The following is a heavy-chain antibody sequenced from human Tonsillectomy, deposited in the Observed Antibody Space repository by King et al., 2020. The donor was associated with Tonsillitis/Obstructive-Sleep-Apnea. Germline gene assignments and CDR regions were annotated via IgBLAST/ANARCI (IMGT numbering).Heavy chain of an antibody. CDR3: ARSTVATTNKYYYMDV. D-gene: IGHD5-12*01. J-gene: IGHJ6*03. CDR2: IDWDDDK. Sequence: RVTLQESGPALVKPTQTLTLTCTFSGFSLSSSGMSVSWIRQPPGKALEWLARIDWDDDKYYRTSLKTRLTISKDTSKNQVVLKMTDMDPVDTATYYCARSTVATTNKYYYMDVWGKGTTVTVSS. V-gene: IGHV2-70*11. CDR1: GFSLSSSGMS.